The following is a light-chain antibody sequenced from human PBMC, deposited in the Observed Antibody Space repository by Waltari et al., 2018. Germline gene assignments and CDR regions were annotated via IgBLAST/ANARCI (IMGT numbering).Light chain of an antibody. J-gene: IGLJ1*01. CDR1: STDLASYNL. V-gene: IGLV2-23*01. Sequence: QSALSQPASVSGSPGQSLTITCTGASTDLASYNLVAWYQHHPNRAPKLILYEATKRPSVFSHRFSVAKSGATASLRISGLQADDEADYYCCSYTGSSTSYGCGGGTKVTVL. CDR3: CSYTGSSTSYG. CDR2: EAT.